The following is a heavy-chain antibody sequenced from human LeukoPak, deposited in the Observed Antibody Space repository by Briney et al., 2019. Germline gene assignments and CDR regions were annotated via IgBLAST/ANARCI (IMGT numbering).Heavy chain of an antibody. J-gene: IGHJ4*02. Sequence: PSETLSLTCTVSGCSISSSSYYWGWIRQPPGKGLEWIGSIYYSGSTYYNPSLKSRVTISVDTSKNQFSLKLSSVTAADTAVYYCARGGSGWYNYFDYWGQGTLVTVSS. CDR2: IYYSGST. D-gene: IGHD6-19*01. CDR1: GCSISSSSYY. V-gene: IGHV4-39*07. CDR3: ARGGSGWYNYFDY.